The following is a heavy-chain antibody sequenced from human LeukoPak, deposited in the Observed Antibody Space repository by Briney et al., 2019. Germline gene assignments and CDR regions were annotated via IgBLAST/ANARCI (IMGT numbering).Heavy chain of an antibody. V-gene: IGHV3-66*01. Sequence: GGSLRLSCAASGFTVSGNYMSWVRQAPGKGREWPSVIHRGGNTYYADSVKGRFTISRDSSKNTVFLQMDSPRAEDTAVYYCARDPGYGLGVDYGDYWGQGTLVTVSS. CDR2: IHRGGNT. CDR3: ARDPGYGLGVDYGDY. CDR1: GFTVSGNY. D-gene: IGHD3-10*01. J-gene: IGHJ4*02.